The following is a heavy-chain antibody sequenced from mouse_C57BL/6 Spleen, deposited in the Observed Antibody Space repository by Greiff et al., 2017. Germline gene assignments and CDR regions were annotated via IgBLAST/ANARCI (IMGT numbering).Heavy chain of an antibody. J-gene: IGHJ1*03. CDR2: IYPGSGNT. CDR1: GYTFTDYY. V-gene: IGHV1-76*01. CDR3: ARGLLRGYFDV. D-gene: IGHD1-1*01. Sequence: QVQLQQSGAELVRPGASVKLSCKASGYTFTDYYINWVKQRPGQGLEWIARIYPGSGNTYYNEKFKGKATLTAEKSSSTAYMQLSSLTSEDSAVYFCARGLLRGYFDVWGTGTTVTVSS.